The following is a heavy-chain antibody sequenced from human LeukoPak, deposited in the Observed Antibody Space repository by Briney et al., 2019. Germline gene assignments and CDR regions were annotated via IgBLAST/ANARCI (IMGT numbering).Heavy chain of an antibody. D-gene: IGHD3-10*01. CDR3: ARGSRSQTDNGSGSYYLYYYYYMDV. Sequence: SVKVSCKASGGTFSSYGISWVRQAPGQGLEWMGGIIPIFGTANYAQKFQGRVTITADKSTSTAYMELSSLRSEDTAVYYCARGSRSQTDNGSGSYYLYYYYYMDVWGKGTTVTISS. V-gene: IGHV1-69*06. J-gene: IGHJ6*03. CDR1: GGTFSSYG. CDR2: IIPIFGTA.